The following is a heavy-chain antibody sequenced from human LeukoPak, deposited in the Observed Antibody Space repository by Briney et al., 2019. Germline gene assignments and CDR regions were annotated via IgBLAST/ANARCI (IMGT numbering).Heavy chain of an antibody. D-gene: IGHD3-10*01. CDR3: ARAGAKSYGSCDY. CDR1: GGSISSGDYY. V-gene: IGHV4-30-4*01. J-gene: IGHJ4*02. Sequence: SETLSLTCTVSGGSISSGDYYWSWIRQPPGKGLEWIGYIYYSGSTYYNPSLKSRVTISVDTSKNQFSLKLSSVTAADTAVYYCARAGAKSYGSCDYWGQGTLVTVSS. CDR2: IYYSGST.